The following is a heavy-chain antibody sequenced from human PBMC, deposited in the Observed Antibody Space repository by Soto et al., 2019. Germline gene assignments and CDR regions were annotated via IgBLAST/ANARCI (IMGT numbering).Heavy chain of an antibody. Sequence: SETLSLTFTVSGGSISSYYWSWIRQPPGKGLEWIGYIYYSGSTNYNPSLKSRVTISVDTSKNQFSLKLSSVTAADTAVYYCARRYGLDAFDIWGQGTMVTVS. CDR3: ARRYGLDAFDI. CDR2: IYYSGST. CDR1: GGSISSYY. D-gene: IGHD4-17*01. J-gene: IGHJ3*02. V-gene: IGHV4-59*01.